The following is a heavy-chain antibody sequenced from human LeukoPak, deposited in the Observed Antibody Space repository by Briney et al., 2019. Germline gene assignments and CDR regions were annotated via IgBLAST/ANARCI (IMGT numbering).Heavy chain of an antibody. J-gene: IGHJ4*02. Sequence: SETLSLTCTVSGGSISSSSYYWGWIPQPPGKGLEWLGSIYYSGSTYYNPSLKSRVTISVDTSKNQSSLKLSSVTAADTAVYYCARFLEWLTYFDYWGQGTLVTVSS. CDR2: IYYSGST. D-gene: IGHD3-3*01. CDR1: GGSISSSSYY. V-gene: IGHV4-39*07. CDR3: ARFLEWLTYFDY.